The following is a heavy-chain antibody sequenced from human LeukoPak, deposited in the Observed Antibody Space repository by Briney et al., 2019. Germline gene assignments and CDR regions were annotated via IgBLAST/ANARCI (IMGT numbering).Heavy chain of an antibody. CDR1: GFTFNSYN. CDR3: AREGDGYTTEGFDY. D-gene: IGHD5-24*01. Sequence: GGSLRLSCAASGFTFNSYNMNWVRQAPGKVLEWVANIRQGGSEKYYVDSVKGRFTISRDDAKNSLYLQMNSLRAEDTAVYYCAREGDGYTTEGFDYWGQGTLVTVSS. V-gene: IGHV3-7*01. J-gene: IGHJ4*02. CDR2: IRQGGSEK.